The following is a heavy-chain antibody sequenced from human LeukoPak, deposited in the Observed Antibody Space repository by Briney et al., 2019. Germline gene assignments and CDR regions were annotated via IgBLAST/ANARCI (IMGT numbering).Heavy chain of an antibody. CDR3: ASLYGSGSYYNRGY. V-gene: IGHV1-18*01. CDR1: GYTFTSYG. CDR2: ISAYNGNT. D-gene: IGHD3-10*01. Sequence: ASVKVSCKASGYTFTSYGISWVRQAPGQGLEWMGWISAYNGNTNYAQKFQGRVTITTDESTSTAYMELSSLRSEDTAVYYCASLYGSGSYYNRGYWGQGTLVTVSS. J-gene: IGHJ4*02.